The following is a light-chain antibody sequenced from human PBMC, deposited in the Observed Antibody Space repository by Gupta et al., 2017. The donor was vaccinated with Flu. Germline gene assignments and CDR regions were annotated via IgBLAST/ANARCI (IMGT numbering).Light chain of an antibody. Sequence: EIVLTQSPGTLSLSPGERATLSCRATQNISSNSLVWYQQKPGQAPRLLVYDASSRATGIPDRFSASGSGTDFTLTISRLEPEDFAVYYCQQYGSSPTFGQGTKVEI. V-gene: IGKV3-20*01. CDR1: QNISSNS. CDR2: DAS. CDR3: QQYGSSPT. J-gene: IGKJ1*01.